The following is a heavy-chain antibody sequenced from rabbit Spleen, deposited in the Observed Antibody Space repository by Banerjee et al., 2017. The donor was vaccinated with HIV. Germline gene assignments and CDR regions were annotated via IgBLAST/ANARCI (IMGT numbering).Heavy chain of an antibody. Sequence: QQLVESGGGLVKPGASLTLTCKASGIDFSRGYDMCWVRLAPGKGLEWIGCIDTNDGDTDYANWPKGRFTISKTSSTTVTLQMTSLTVADTATYFCARAGEGGYGYLNLWGQGTLVTVS. V-gene: IGHV1S40*01. CDR2: IDTNDGDT. CDR3: ARAGEGGYGYLNL. D-gene: IGHD5-1*01. CDR1: GIDFSRGYD. J-gene: IGHJ4*01.